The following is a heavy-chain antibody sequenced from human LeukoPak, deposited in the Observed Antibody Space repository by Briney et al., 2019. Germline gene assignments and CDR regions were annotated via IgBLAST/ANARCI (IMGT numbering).Heavy chain of an antibody. CDR2: ISAYNGNT. J-gene: IGHJ4*02. CDR3: ARDRSGGSYYNY. CDR1: GYTFTSYG. D-gene: IGHD3-10*01. V-gene: IGHV1-18*01. Sequence: ASVKVSCKASGYTFTSYGLIWVRQAPGQGPEWMGWISAYNGNTNYAQKLQGRVTMTTDTSTSTAYMELRSLRSDDTAVYYCARDRSGGSYYNYWGQGTLVTVSS.